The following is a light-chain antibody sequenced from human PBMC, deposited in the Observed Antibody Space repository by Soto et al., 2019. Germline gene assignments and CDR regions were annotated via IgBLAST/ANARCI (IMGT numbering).Light chain of an antibody. CDR3: HQRGSWPRGT. V-gene: IGKV3-11*01. CDR1: QSVFTY. CDR2: DVS. J-gene: IGKJ1*01. Sequence: EIVLTQSPATLSLSPGERATLSCRASQSVFTYLAWYQQKPGQAPRLLIYDVSDRATGIPDRFSGTGSGTDFTLTISSLEPEDFAVYYCHQRGSWPRGTFGQGTKVDIK.